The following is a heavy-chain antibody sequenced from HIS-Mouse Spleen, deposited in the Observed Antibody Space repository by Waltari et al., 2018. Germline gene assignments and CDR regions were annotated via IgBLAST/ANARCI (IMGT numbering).Heavy chain of an antibody. D-gene: IGHD3-22*01. Sequence: QVQLQESGPGLVKPSETLSLTCTVSGYSISSGYYWGWIRQPPGKGREWIGSIYHSGSTYYNPSLKSRVTISVDTSKNQFSLKLSSVTAADTAVYYCARAKVIITYYYDSSGYYFDYWGQGTLVTVSS. CDR1: GYSISSGYY. CDR2: IYHSGST. CDR3: ARAKVIITYYYDSSGYYFDY. J-gene: IGHJ4*02. V-gene: IGHV4-38-2*02.